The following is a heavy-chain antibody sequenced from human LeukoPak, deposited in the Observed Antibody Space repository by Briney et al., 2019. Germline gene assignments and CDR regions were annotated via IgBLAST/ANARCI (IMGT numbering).Heavy chain of an antibody. Sequence: ASVKVSCKASGYTFTSYDINWVRQATGQGLEWMGWMNPNSGNTGYAQKFHDRVTITRNTSINTAYMELSSLRSEDTAVYYCARAMFGSKWTNYYYYMDVWGKGTTVTVSS. CDR3: ARAMFGSKWTNYYYYMDV. CDR1: GYTFTSYD. D-gene: IGHD3-10*02. V-gene: IGHV1-8*03. CDR2: MNPNSGNT. J-gene: IGHJ6*03.